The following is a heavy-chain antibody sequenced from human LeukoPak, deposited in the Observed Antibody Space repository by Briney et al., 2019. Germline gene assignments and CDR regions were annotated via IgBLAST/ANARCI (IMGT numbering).Heavy chain of an antibody. CDR2: ISSSSSYI. J-gene: IGHJ4*02. D-gene: IGHD3-3*01. V-gene: IGHV3-21*01. CDR3: ARLREIPVFGVVTKSTSYFDY. CDR1: GFTFSRYT. Sequence: GGSLKLSCAASGFTFSRYTMIWVRQAPGKGLEWVSSISSSSSYIYYADSVKGRFTISRDNARNSLYLQMNSLRAEDTAVYYCARLREIPVFGVVTKSTSYFDYWGQGTLVTVSS.